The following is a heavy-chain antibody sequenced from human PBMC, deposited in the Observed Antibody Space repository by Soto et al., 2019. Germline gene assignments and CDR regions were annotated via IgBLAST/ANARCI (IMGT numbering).Heavy chain of an antibody. J-gene: IGHJ4*02. CDR1: GGSISSYY. CDR3: ARDLTMVRGVGFFDY. CDR2: IYTSGST. D-gene: IGHD3-10*01. Sequence: KSSETLSLTCTVSGGSISSYYWSWIRQSAGKGLEWIGRIYTSGSTNYNPSLKSRVTMSVDTSKNQFSLKLSSVTAADTAVYYCARDLTMVRGVGFFDYWGQGTLVTVSS. V-gene: IGHV4-4*07.